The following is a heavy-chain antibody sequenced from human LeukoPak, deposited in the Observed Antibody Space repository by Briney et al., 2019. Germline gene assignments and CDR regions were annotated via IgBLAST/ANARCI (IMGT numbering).Heavy chain of an antibody. J-gene: IGHJ4*02. CDR2: ISGSGGST. CDR3: AKDRGAVAGTGSGSFYFDY. V-gene: IGHV3-23*01. CDR1: GFTFSSYG. D-gene: IGHD6-19*01. Sequence: GGSLRLSCAASGFTFSSYGMSWVRQAPGKGLEWVSAISGSGGSTYYADSVKGRFTISRDNSKNTLYLQMNSLRAEDTAVYYCAKDRGAVAGTGSGSFYFDYWGQGTLVTVSS.